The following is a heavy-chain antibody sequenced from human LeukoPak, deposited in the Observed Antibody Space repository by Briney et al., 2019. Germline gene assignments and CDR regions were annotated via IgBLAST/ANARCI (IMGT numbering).Heavy chain of an antibody. V-gene: IGHV3-48*01. Sequence: GGSLRLSCAASGFTFSSYSMNWVRQAPGKGLEWVSYISSSSTIYYADSVKGRFTISRDNAKNSLYLQMNSLRAEDTAVYYCARANPTTPIYYFDFWGRGTLVTVSS. CDR3: ARANPTTPIYYFDF. CDR1: GFTFSSYS. D-gene: IGHD4-17*01. CDR2: ISSSSTI. J-gene: IGHJ4*02.